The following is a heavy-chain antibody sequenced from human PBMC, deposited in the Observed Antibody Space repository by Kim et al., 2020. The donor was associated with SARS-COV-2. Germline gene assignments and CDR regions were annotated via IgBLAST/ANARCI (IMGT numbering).Heavy chain of an antibody. CDR3: TKDVLAGGADV. Sequence: IGYADALKGRFPTSIDTAKNALYLQMNSLRPEDTALYYCTKDVLAGGADVWGQGTAVIVSS. CDR2: I. J-gene: IGHJ6*02. V-gene: IGHV3-9*01. D-gene: IGHD3-3*02.